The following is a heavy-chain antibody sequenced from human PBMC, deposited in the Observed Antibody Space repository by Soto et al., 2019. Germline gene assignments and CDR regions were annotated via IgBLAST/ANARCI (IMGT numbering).Heavy chain of an antibody. CDR3: AREKDYDFWSGSPPGDYYYYGMDV. Sequence: GGSLRLSCAASGFTFDDYGMSWVRQAPGKGLEWVSGINWNGGSTGYADSVKGRFTISRDNAKNSLYLQMNSLRAEDTAVYYSAREKDYDFWSGSPPGDYYYYGMDVWGKGTRVTVSS. CDR2: INWNGGST. D-gene: IGHD3-3*01. J-gene: IGHJ6*04. V-gene: IGHV3-20*04. CDR1: GFTFDDYG.